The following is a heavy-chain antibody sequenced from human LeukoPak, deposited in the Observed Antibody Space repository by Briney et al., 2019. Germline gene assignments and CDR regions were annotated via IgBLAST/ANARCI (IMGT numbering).Heavy chain of an antibody. J-gene: IGHJ4*02. D-gene: IGHD2-8*01. CDR1: GFTYSNYG. Sequence: GGSLRLSCAASGFTYSNYGMHWVRQAPGKGLEWVAFIRYDGSNKYYADSVKGRFTISRDNSKNTLYLQMNSLRGEDTAVYYCAKDHCTNGVCYTDYWGQGTLVTVSS. CDR3: AKDHCTNGVCYTDY. CDR2: IRYDGSNK. V-gene: IGHV3-30*02.